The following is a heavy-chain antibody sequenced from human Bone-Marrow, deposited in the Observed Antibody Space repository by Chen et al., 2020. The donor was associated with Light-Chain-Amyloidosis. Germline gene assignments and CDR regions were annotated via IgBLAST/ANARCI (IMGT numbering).Heavy chain of an antibody. CDR2: IYPDDSDA. J-gene: IGHJ4*02. V-gene: IGHV5-51*01. CDR1: GYTFPNYW. D-gene: IGHD5-12*01. CDR3: ARRRDGYNFDY. Sequence: EVQLEQSGPEVKKPGESLKISCKGSGYTFPNYWIGWVRQMPGKGLEWMGVIYPDDSDARYSPAIEGQVTISADKSITTPYLQWWSLKASYTAMYYCARRRDGYNFDYWGQGTLVTVSS.